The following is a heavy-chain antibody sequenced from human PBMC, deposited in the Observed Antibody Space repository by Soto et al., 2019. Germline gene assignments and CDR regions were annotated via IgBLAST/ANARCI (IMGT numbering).Heavy chain of an antibody. CDR2: IYWNDDK. D-gene: IGHD4-17*01. CDR1: GFSVATTGVG. J-gene: IGHJ4*02. V-gene: IGHV2-5*01. Sequence: QITLKESGPTLVKPTATLTLTCTFSGFSVATTGVGVGWVRQPPGKALEFLAVIYWNDDKRYSPSLRNRLTITKDASRNQVVLKMTDMDPVDTATYYCAHIDYTDYLKHPLHYWGQGTPVTVSP. CDR3: AHIDYTDYLKHPLHY.